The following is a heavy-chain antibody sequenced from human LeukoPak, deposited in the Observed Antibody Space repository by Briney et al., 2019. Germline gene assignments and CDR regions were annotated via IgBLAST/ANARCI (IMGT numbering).Heavy chain of an antibody. D-gene: IGHD6-13*01. CDR2: INPDGGSS. CDR3: ARSVYSSSWYTGGFDI. CDR1: GYTFTTYY. J-gene: IGHJ3*02. V-gene: IGHV1-46*01. Sequence: ASVKVSFKASGYTFTTYYIHWVRQPPGQGLEWMGIINPDGGSSNYVQKFQGRVTMTSDTSTSTVYMELSSLRSDDRAVYYCARSVYSSSWYTGGFDIWGQGTMVTVSS.